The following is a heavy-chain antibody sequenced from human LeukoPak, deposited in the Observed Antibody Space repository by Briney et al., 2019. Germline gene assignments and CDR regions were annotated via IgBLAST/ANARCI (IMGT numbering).Heavy chain of an antibody. CDR1: GYTFTSYD. V-gene: IGHV1-8*01. D-gene: IGHD2-15*01. CDR3: ASCSGGSCYTLDY. CDR2: MNPNSGNT. Sequence: ASVKVSCKASGYTFTSYDINWVRQATGQGLEWMGWMNPNSGNTGYAQKFQGRVTMTRYTSISTAYMELSSLRSEDTAVYYCASCSGGSCYTLDYWGQGTLVTVSS. J-gene: IGHJ4*02.